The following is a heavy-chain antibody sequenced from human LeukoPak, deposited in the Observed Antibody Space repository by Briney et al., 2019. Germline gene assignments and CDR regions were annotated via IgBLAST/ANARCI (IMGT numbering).Heavy chain of an antibody. J-gene: IGHJ5*02. CDR1: GFTFSSYA. CDR2: ISYDGSNK. Sequence: GRSLRLPCAASGFTFSSYAMHWVRQAPGKGLEWVAVISYDGSNKYYADSVKGRFTISRDNSKNTLYLQMNSLRAEDTAVYYCARDNGDYYGSAWFDPWGQGTLVTVSS. V-gene: IGHV3-30*04. D-gene: IGHD3-10*01. CDR3: ARDNGDYYGSAWFDP.